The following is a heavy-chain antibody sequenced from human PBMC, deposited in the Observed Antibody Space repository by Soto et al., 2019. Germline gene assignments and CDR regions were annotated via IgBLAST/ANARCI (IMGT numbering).Heavy chain of an antibody. CDR3: ARFKDGYNFYFDY. CDR2: IWYDGSNK. D-gene: IGHD5-12*01. J-gene: IGHJ4*02. V-gene: IGHV3-33*01. CDR1: GFTFSSYG. Sequence: LRLSSSASGFTFSSYGMHWDRQAPGKGLEWVAVIWYDGSNKYYADSVKGRFTISRDNSKNTLYLQMNSLRAEDSAVYYCARFKDGYNFYFDYWGQGTLVTVS.